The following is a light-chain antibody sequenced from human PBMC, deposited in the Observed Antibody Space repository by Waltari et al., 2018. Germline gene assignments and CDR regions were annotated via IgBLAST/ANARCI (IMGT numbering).Light chain of an antibody. CDR1: QSVTSIA. Sequence: DIVLTQSPGPLPLSPGDRATLSCRASQSVTSIAFTWYQQRPGQAPRLLIYGTSSRATDIPDRFSGSGSGTDFTLTISRLEPEDFAVYFCQHYDGSVVTFGGGTKVEI. CDR2: GTS. J-gene: IGKJ4*01. CDR3: QHYDGSVVT. V-gene: IGKV3-20*01.